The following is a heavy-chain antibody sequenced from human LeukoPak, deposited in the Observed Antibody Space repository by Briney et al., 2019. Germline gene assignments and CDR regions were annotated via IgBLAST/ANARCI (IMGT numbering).Heavy chain of an antibody. V-gene: IGHV3-21*01. J-gene: IGHJ4*02. D-gene: IGHD3-3*01. CDR3: ATYYDFWSGFGY. Sequence: PGGSLRLSXAASGFTFSSYSMNWVRQAPGKGLEWVSSISSSSSYIYYADSVKGRFTISRDNAKNSLYLQMNSLRAEDTAVYYCATYYDFWSGFGYWGQGTLVTVSS. CDR1: GFTFSSYS. CDR2: ISSSSSYI.